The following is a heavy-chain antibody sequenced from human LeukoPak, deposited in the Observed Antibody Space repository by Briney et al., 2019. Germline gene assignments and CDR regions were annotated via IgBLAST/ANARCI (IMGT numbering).Heavy chain of an antibody. D-gene: IGHD6-13*01. Sequence: SETLSLTCTVSGYSISSGYYWGWIRQPPGKGLEWIGSIYHSGSTHYNPSLKSRVTISVDTSKNQFSLKLSSVTAADTAVYYCAREYRSSWYLNWFDPWGQGTLVTVSS. CDR2: IYHSGST. CDR3: AREYRSSWYLNWFDP. V-gene: IGHV4-38-2*02. J-gene: IGHJ5*02. CDR1: GYSISSGYY.